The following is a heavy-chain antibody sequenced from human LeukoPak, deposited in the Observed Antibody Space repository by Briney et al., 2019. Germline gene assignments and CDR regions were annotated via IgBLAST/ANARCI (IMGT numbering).Heavy chain of an antibody. CDR2: IYPGDSDT. CDR1: GCSFTSYW. J-gene: IGHJ5*02. Sequence: ESLKISCKGSGCSFTSYWIGWVRHMPGKGLEWMGIIYPGDSDTRYSPSFQGQVTISADKSISTAYLQWSSLKASDTAMYYCARHSKSSSSGWFDPWGQGTLVTVSS. CDR3: ARHSKSSSSGWFDP. D-gene: IGHD6-6*01. V-gene: IGHV5-51*01.